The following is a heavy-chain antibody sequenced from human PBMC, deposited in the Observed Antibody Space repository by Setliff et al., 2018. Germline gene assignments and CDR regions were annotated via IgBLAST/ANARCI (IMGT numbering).Heavy chain of an antibody. CDR1: GYTFSHSV. D-gene: IGHD2-8*01. V-gene: IGHV1-18*01. CDR2: ISVYTGNT. CDR3: SRLARYCSKTTCQTASGAEL. Sequence: ASVKVSCKASGYTFSHSVITLVRQAPGQGLEWMGWISVYTGNTHYAPKLQGRVTMTTDASTSTAYMELRGLTSDDTAVYYCSRLARYCSKTTCQTASGAELWGQGTLVTVSS. J-gene: IGHJ4*02.